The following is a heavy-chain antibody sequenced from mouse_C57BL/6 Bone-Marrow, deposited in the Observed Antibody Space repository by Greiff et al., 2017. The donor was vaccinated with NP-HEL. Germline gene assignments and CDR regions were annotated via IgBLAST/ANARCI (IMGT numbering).Heavy chain of an antibody. V-gene: IGHV1-69*01. CDR2: IDPSDSYT. J-gene: IGHJ2*01. CDR3: ARSDTTVVLDY. CDR1: GYTFTSYW. Sequence: QVQLQQPGAELVMPGASVKLSCKASGYTFTSYWMHWVKQSPGQGLEWIGEIDPSDSYTNYNQKFKGKSTLTVDKSSSTAYMQLSSLTSEDSAVYYCARSDTTVVLDYWGQGTTLTVSS. D-gene: IGHD1-1*01.